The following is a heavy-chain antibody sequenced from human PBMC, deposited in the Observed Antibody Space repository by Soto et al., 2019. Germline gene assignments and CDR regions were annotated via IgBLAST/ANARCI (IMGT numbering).Heavy chain of an antibody. D-gene: IGHD3-22*01. V-gene: IGHV4-31*03. Sequence: SETLSVTCTVSGGSISRGNSYWSWIRQHPGKGLEWIGYIYYSGSTYYNPSLKSRVTISVNTSKNQFSLKLSSVTAADTAVYYCARTSYDSSGTAADPWGQGTLVTVSS. CDR3: ARTSYDSSGTAADP. CDR1: GGSISRGNSY. J-gene: IGHJ5*02. CDR2: IYYSGST.